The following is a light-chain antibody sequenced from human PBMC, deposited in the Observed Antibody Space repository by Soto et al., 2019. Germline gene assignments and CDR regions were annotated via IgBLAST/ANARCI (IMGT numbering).Light chain of an antibody. J-gene: IGKJ1*01. CDR3: KQYYSXHST. Sequence: DIVMTQSPDSLAVSLGERATINCNSSQSVLYSSNNKNYLAWYQQKPGQPPNLLIYWASTRESGVPDRFSGSGYGTDFTLTIRSLQAADVAVYYCKQYYSXHSTFGQGTKV. CDR1: QSVLYSSNNKNY. CDR2: WAS. V-gene: IGKV4-1*01.